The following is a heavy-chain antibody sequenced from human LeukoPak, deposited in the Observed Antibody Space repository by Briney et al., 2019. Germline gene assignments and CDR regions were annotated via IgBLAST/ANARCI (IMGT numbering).Heavy chain of an antibody. V-gene: IGHV3-30*04. CDR1: GFTFSSYA. Sequence: GRSLRLSCAASGFTFSSYAMHWVRQAPGKGLEWVAVISYDGSKKYYADSVKGRFTISRDNSKNTLYLQMNSLRAEDTAVYYCARGASGSFLFDYWGQGTLVTVSS. CDR2: ISYDGSKK. J-gene: IGHJ4*02. CDR3: ARGASGSFLFDY. D-gene: IGHD1-26*01.